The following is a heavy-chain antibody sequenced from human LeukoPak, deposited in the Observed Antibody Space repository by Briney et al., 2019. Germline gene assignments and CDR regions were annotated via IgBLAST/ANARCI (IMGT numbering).Heavy chain of an antibody. Sequence: GESLKISCKDSGYSFTTYWIAWVRQMPGKGLEWVGIIYPGDSDTRYSPSFQGQVTISADKSISTAYLQWSSLKASDTAMYYCARQPSSGWYGGYFDYWGQGTLVTVSS. V-gene: IGHV5-51*01. J-gene: IGHJ4*02. D-gene: IGHD6-19*01. CDR2: IYPGDSDT. CDR1: GYSFTTYW. CDR3: ARQPSSGWYGGYFDY.